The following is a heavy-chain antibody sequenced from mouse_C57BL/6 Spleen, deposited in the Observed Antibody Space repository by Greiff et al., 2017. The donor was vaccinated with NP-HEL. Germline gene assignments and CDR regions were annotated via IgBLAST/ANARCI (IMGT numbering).Heavy chain of an antibody. V-gene: IGHV3-6*01. CDR2: ISYDGSN. D-gene: IGHD2-3*01. CDR3: APIYDGYSYYAMDY. Sequence: EVQLQQSGPGLVKPSQSLSLTCSVTGYSITSGYYWNWIRQFPGNKLEWMGYISYDGSNNYNPSLKNRISITRDTSKNQFFLKLNSVTTEDTATYYCAPIYDGYSYYAMDYWGQGTSVTVSS. CDR1: GYSITSGYY. J-gene: IGHJ4*01.